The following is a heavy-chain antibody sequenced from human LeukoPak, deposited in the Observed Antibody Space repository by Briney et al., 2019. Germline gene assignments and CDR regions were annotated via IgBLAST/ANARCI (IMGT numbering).Heavy chain of an antibody. V-gene: IGHV3-7*01. CDR3: ARDRSYGSGSLDIDY. CDR1: GFTLSSYW. J-gene: IGHJ4*02. CDR2: IKQDGGEK. D-gene: IGHD3-10*01. Sequence: GGSLRLSCAASGFTLSSYWMSWVRQAPGKGLEWVANIKQDGGEKYYVDSVKGRFTISRDNAKNSLYLQMNSLRVEDTAVYYCARDRSYGSGSLDIDYWGQGTLVTVSS.